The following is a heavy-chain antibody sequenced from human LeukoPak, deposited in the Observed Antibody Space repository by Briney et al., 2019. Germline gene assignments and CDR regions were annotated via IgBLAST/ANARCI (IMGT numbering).Heavy chain of an antibody. V-gene: IGHV3-48*03. J-gene: IGHJ1*01. D-gene: IGHD2-21*01. Sequence: GGSLRLSCAASGFTFSTYEMNWVRQAPGKGLEWVSYISSSGSIIHYADSVKGRFTIYRDNAKNSLYLQMNSLRAEDTAVYYCAKDGGVVVIATAEYFQHWGQGTLVTVSS. CDR2: ISSSGSII. CDR3: AKDGGVVVIATAEYFQH. CDR1: GFTFSTYE.